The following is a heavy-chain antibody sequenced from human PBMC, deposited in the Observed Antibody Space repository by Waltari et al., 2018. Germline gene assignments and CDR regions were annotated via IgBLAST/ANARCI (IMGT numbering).Heavy chain of an antibody. D-gene: IGHD5-12*01. CDR3: AREPHI. V-gene: IGHV3-66*02. Sequence: QLVESGGGLVQPGWSLSLSCAASGFPVSSNYMSWGRQAPGKGLEWVSVIYSGGNKYYADSVKGRFTISRDNSKNTLSLQMNNLRTEDTAVYYCAREPHIGGQGTLVTVSS. CDR1: GFPVSSNY. CDR2: IYSGGNK. J-gene: IGHJ4*02.